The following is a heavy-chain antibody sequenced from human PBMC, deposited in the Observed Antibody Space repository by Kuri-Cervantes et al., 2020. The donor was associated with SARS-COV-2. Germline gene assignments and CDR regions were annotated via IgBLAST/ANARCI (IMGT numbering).Heavy chain of an antibody. D-gene: IGHD3-10*01. CDR1: GFTFSSYA. CDR3: ARDSESQKNMVRGVRGPAYYYYGMDV. Sequence: GESLKISCAASGFTFSSYAMHWVRQAPGKGLEWVAVISYDGSNKYYADSVKGRFTISRDNSKNTLYLQMNSLRAEDTAVYYCARDSESQKNMVRGVRGPAYYYYGMDVWGQGTTVTVSS. J-gene: IGHJ6*02. CDR2: ISYDGSNK. V-gene: IGHV3-30*01.